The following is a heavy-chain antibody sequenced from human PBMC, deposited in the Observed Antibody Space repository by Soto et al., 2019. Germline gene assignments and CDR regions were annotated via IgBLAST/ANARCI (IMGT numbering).Heavy chain of an antibody. J-gene: IGHJ3*02. Sequence: PGWSLRLSCAASGFTFSSYWMSLVRQAPGKGLEWVANIKQDGSEKYYVDSVKGRFTISRDNAKNSLYLQMNSLRAEDTAVYYCARDRRYCSSTSCPPQGAFDIWGQGTMVTVSS. CDR3: ARDRRYCSSTSCPPQGAFDI. CDR1: GFTFSSYW. CDR2: IKQDGSEK. D-gene: IGHD2-2*01. V-gene: IGHV3-7*03.